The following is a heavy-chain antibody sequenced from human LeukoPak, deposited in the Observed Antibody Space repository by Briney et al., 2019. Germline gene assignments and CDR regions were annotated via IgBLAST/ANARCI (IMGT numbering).Heavy chain of an antibody. V-gene: IGHV3-21*01. J-gene: IGHJ6*02. Sequence: GGSLRLSCAASGFTFSSYWMNWARQAPGKGLEWVSSISSSSSHIYYADSVKGRFTISRDNAKNSLYLQMNSLRAEDTAVYYCARDLRSLLPYYYYGMDVWGQGTTVTVSS. D-gene: IGHD3-22*01. CDR3: ARDLRSLLPYYYYGMDV. CDR1: GFTFSSYW. CDR2: ISSSSSHI.